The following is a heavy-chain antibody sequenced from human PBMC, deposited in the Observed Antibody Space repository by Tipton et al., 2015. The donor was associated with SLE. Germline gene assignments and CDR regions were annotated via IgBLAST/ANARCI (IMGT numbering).Heavy chain of an antibody. CDR1: GGSISSKSYY. D-gene: IGHD4-11*01. CDR2: VYKSGST. V-gene: IGHV4-39*07. Sequence: TLSLTCTVSGGSISSKSYYWGWIRQFPGKGLEWMGSVYKSGSTYYNPSLKSRVTISVHTSKNQFSLKLNSVTAADTAVYYCARDNYHYLYYYMDVWGEGTTVTVAS. CDR3: ARDNYHYLYYYMDV. J-gene: IGHJ6*03.